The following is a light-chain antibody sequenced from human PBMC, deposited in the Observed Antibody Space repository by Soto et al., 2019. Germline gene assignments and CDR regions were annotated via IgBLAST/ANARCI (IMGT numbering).Light chain of an antibody. V-gene: IGLV2-14*01. CDR2: DVS. CDR3: GSYPGSTPEV. J-gene: IGLJ1*01. CDR1: SSDVGGYNY. Sequence: LTQPASVAWSPGQAITISCTGTSSDVGGYNYVSWYQQHPGKAPKLMIYDVSNRPAGVSNRFSCSKSGNTASLTIPGPQAGDEADYYCGSYPGSTPEVFGPGTKVTVL.